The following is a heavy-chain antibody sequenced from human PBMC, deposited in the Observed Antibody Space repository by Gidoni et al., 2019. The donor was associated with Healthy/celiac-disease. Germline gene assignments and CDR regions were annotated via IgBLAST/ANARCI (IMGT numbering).Heavy chain of an antibody. CDR3: ARRAGSHPNYYYGMDV. CDR2: ISGSGGST. Sequence: EVQLLESGGGLVQPGGSLRLSCAASGFTFSSYAMSWVRQAPGKGLEWVSAISGSGGSTYYADSVKGRFTISRDNSKNTLYLQMNSLRAEDTAVYYCARRAGSHPNYYYGMDVWGQGTTVTVSS. J-gene: IGHJ6*02. D-gene: IGHD3-16*02. CDR1: GFTFSSYA. V-gene: IGHV3-23*01.